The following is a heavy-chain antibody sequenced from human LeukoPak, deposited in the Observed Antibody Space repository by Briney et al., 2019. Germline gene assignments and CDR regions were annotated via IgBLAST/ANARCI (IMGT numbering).Heavy chain of an antibody. V-gene: IGHV1-2*02. J-gene: IGHJ4*02. CDR1: GYPFTGYY. CDR3: ARDGACSSASCQNFDY. D-gene: IGHD2-2*01. CDR2: INPNSGAT. Sequence: ASVKVSCRASGYPFTGYYMHWVRQAPGQGLEWVGWINPNSGATSYPQKFQGRVTMTRDTSISTAYVELSRLRSDDTAVYYCARDGACSSASCQNFDYWGQGTLVTVSS.